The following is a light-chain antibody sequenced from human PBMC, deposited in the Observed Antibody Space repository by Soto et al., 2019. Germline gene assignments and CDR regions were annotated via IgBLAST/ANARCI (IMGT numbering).Light chain of an antibody. CDR2: EDT. J-gene: IGLJ1*01. Sequence: QSALAQPPSASGSPGQSVTISCTGTSRDVGDNYVSWYQQHLGKAPKLIIYEDTLRPSGVPDRCSGSKSGNTASLTVSGLQADDEADYYCSAYAGSNTLVFGTGTKLTVL. V-gene: IGLV2-8*01. CDR3: SAYAGSNTLV. CDR1: SRDVGDNY.